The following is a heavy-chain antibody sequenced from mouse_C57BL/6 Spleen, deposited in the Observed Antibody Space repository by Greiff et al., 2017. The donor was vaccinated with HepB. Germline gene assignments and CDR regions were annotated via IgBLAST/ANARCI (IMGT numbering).Heavy chain of an antibody. CDR1: GYSFTGYY. CDR2: INPSTGGT. Sequence: VQLQQSGPELVKPGASVKISCKASGYSFTGYYMNWVKQSPEKSLEWIGEINPSTGGTTYNQKFKAKATLTVDKSSSTAYMQLKSLTSEDSAVYYCARSDYGSSHDYWGQGTTLTVSS. J-gene: IGHJ2*01. V-gene: IGHV1-42*01. CDR3: ARSDYGSSHDY. D-gene: IGHD1-1*01.